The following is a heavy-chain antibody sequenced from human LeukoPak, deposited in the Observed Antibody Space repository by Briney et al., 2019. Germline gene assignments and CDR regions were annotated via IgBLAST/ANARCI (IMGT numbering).Heavy chain of an antibody. V-gene: IGHV4-39*07. J-gene: IGHJ5*02. CDR3: ARVLAAAGNNWFDP. D-gene: IGHD6-13*01. CDR2: TYYSGST. CDR1: GGSISSSSYY. Sequence: LETLSLTCSVSGGSISSSSYYWGWIRQPPGKGLEWIGNTYYSGSTYYNPSLKSRVTISVDTSKNQFSLKLSSVTAADTAMYYCARVLAAAGNNWFDPWGQGTLVTVSS.